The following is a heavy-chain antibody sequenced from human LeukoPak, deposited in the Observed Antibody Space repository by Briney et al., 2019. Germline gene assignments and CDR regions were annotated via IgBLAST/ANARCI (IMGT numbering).Heavy chain of an antibody. CDR1: GFTFSDHG. D-gene: IGHD6-19*01. J-gene: IGHJ4*02. CDR3: ARDNASGNFFDY. CDR2: IWYDGSKE. V-gene: IGHV3-33*01. Sequence: GGSLRLSCAASGFTFSDHGMYWVRQAPGKGLEWMVVIWYDGSKEYYADSVKGRFSISRDNSQNTLFLQMNSLRAEDTAVYYCARDNASGNFFDYWGQGALGTVSS.